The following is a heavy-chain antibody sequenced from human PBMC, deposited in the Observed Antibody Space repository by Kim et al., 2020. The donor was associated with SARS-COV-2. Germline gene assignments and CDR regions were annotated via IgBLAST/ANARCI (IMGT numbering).Heavy chain of an antibody. CDR3: ASVVAEIRAYYYMDV. CDR1: GFSVSVTY. J-gene: IGHJ6*03. D-gene: IGHD2-21*01. Sequence: GGSLRLSCAASGFSVSVTYMSWVRQAPGRGLEWVAGLYTGGRSYYADSAKGRFIISRDASENTLYLRMNSVNGEDTAVYFCASVVAEIRAYYYMDVWGKGPTVTVPS. V-gene: IGHV3-53*01. CDR2: LYTGGRS.